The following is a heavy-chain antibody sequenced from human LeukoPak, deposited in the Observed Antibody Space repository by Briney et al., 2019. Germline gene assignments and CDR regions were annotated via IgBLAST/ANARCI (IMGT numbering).Heavy chain of an antibody. CDR2: IYHSGST. V-gene: IGHV4-59*12. Sequence: KPSETLSLTCTVSGVSITTYYWSWIRQPPGKGLEWIGYIYHSGSTNYNPSLKSRLTISLDTSRNQFSLKLNSVTAADTAVYYCAKSNGYGLIDIWGQGTMVTVSS. J-gene: IGHJ3*02. CDR3: AKSNGYGLIDI. D-gene: IGHD3-10*01. CDR1: GVSITTYY.